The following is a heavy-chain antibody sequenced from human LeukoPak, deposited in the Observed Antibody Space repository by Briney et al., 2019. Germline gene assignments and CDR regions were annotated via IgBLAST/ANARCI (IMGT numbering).Heavy chain of an antibody. V-gene: IGHV3-30*02. D-gene: IGHD7-27*01. J-gene: IGHJ5*02. CDR2: IRHDGTDQ. Sequence: GGSLRLSCVGSGFTFSVHWVREVPGKGLEWLTFIRHDGTDQHYADSVRGRFTISRDNSKNTVYLQMNSLRPEDTALYYCAKDGNWASVSWGQGTLVTVSS. CDR3: AKDGNWASVS. CDR1: GFTFS.